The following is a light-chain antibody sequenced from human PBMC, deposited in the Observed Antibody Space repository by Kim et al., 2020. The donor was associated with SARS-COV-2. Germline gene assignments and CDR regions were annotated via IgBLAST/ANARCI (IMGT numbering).Light chain of an antibody. CDR2: DAS. J-gene: IGKJ4*01. Sequence: ETVLTQSPATLSLSPGERATLSCRASQSVSSYLAWYQQKPGQAPRLLIYDASNRATGIPARFSGSGSGIDFTLTISSLEPEDFAVYYCHQRKNWPLTFGGGTKVEIK. V-gene: IGKV3-11*01. CDR1: QSVSSY. CDR3: HQRKNWPLT.